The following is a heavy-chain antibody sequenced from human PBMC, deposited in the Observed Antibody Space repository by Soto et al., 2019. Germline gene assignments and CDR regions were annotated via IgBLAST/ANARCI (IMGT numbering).Heavy chain of an antibody. J-gene: IGHJ4*02. Sequence: GGSLRLSCAASGFTVSSNYMSWVRQAPGKGLEWVSVIYSGGSTYYADSVKGRFTISRDNSKNTLYLQMNSLRAEDTAVYYCARDYYDSSGYYPTGNWGQGTLVTVSS. CDR3: ARDYYDSSGYYPTGN. D-gene: IGHD3-22*01. V-gene: IGHV3-53*01. CDR2: IYSGGST. CDR1: GFTVSSNY.